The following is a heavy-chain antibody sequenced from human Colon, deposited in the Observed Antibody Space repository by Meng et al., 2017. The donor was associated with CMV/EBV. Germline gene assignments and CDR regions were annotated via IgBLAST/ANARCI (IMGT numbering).Heavy chain of an antibody. V-gene: IGHV3-30*04. CDR2: ISYDGDNK. CDR3: VREKVGPGDGMDV. CDR1: GFSFSGYA. Sequence: GGSLRLSCTVSGFSFSGYAMHWVRQPPGKGLEWVALISYDGDNKFYTDSVKGRFTISRDNSKNTLSLQMNILRAEDTAVYYCVREKVGPGDGMDVWGQGTTVTVSS. J-gene: IGHJ6*02.